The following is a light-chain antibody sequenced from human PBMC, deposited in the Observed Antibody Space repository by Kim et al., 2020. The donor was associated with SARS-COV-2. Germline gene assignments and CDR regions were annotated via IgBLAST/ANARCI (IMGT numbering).Light chain of an antibody. Sequence: PPSVSVSPGQTASITCSGDKLGDRYACWYQQKPGQSPVLVIYRDSKRPPAIPERFSGSNSGNTATLTISGTQPVDEADYYCQAWGVFGGGTQLTVL. CDR2: RDS. J-gene: IGLJ2*01. V-gene: IGLV3-1*01. CDR3: QAWGV. CDR1: KLGDRY.